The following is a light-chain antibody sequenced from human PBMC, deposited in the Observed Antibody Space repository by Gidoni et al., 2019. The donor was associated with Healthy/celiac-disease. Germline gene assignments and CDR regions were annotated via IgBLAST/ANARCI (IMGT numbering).Light chain of an antibody. CDR3: AAWDDSLSGPV. Sequence: QSVLTQPPSASGTPGQRVTISCSGSSSNLGSNYVYWYQQLPGTAPKLLIYRNNQLPSGVPDRFSGSKSGTSASLAISGLRSEDEADYYCAAWDDSLSGPVFGGGTKLTVL. J-gene: IGLJ3*02. CDR2: RNN. V-gene: IGLV1-47*01. CDR1: SSNLGSNY.